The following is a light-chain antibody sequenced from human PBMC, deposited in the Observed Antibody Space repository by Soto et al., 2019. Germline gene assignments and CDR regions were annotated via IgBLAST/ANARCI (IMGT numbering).Light chain of an antibody. CDR3: CSYAGTSTYVV. CDR2: EVN. V-gene: IGLV2-23*02. Sequence: QSVLTQPASVSGSPGQSITISCTGTSSDVGSYNLVSWYQQHPGKVPKLMIYEVNKRPSGVSNRFSGSKSGNTASLTISGLQAEDEADYYCCSYAGTSTYVVFGGGTKVTVL. J-gene: IGLJ2*01. CDR1: SSDVGSYNL.